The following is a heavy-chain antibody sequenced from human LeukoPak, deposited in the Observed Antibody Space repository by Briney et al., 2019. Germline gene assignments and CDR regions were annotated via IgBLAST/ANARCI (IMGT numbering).Heavy chain of an antibody. J-gene: IGHJ4*02. CDR3: AMERVVPAAIPLDY. Sequence: NTSETPSLTCSVSCGSISSYYWSWIRQPPGKGLEWIGYIYYSGSTNYNPSLKSRVTISVDTSKNQFSLKLSSVTAADTAVYYCAMERVVPAAIPLDYWGPGTLVTVSS. V-gene: IGHV4-59*01. CDR2: IYYSGST. D-gene: IGHD2-2*02. CDR1: CGSISSYY.